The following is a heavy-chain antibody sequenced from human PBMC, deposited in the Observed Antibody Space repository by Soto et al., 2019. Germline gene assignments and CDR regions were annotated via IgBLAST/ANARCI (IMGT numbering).Heavy chain of an antibody. CDR3: AKDLPPVDDFWSGYFGPDAFDI. CDR1: GFTFSSYA. V-gene: IGHV3-23*01. D-gene: IGHD3-3*01. J-gene: IGHJ3*02. CDR2: ISGSGGST. Sequence: EVQLLESGGGLVQPGGSLRLSCAASGFTFSSYAMSWVRQAPGKGLEWVSAISGSGGSTYYADSVKGRFTISRDNSKNTLYLQMNSLRAEDTAVYYCAKDLPPVDDFWSGYFGPDAFDIWGQGTMVTVSS.